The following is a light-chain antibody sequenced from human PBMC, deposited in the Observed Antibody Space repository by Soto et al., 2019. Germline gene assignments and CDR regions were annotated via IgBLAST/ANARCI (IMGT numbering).Light chain of an antibody. Sequence: EIVMTQSPATLSVSPGERATLSCRASQSVFSNLAWYQQKPGQAPRLLIYGASTRATGIPARFSGSGSGTEFTPTISSLQSEDVAVFYCQQYNNWPPVTFGGGTKVEIK. CDR2: GAS. CDR1: QSVFSN. V-gene: IGKV3-15*01. J-gene: IGKJ4*01. CDR3: QQYNNWPPVT.